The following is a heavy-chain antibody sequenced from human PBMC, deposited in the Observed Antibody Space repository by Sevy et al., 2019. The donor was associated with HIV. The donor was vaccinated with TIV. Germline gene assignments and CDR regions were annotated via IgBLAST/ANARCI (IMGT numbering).Heavy chain of an antibody. D-gene: IGHD3-10*01. Sequence: SETLSLTCAVSGGSISSGGYSWSWIRQPPGKGLEGIGYIYHSGSTYYNPSLKSRVTISVDRSKNQFSLKLSSVTAADTAVYYCARVRPPYYGMDVWGQGTTVTVSS. CDR3: ARVRPPYYGMDV. CDR1: GGSISSGGYS. CDR2: IYHSGST. V-gene: IGHV4-30-2*01. J-gene: IGHJ6*02.